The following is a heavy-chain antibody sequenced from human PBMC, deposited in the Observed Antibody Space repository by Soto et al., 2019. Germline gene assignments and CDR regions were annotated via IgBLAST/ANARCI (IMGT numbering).Heavy chain of an antibody. J-gene: IGHJ4*02. Sequence: QVQLVQSGPEVKKPGASVKVSCKASGYTFSTYDLNWVRQAPGQGLEWMGWLNPKSGMTGSAQKFQGRVTMTRDSSISTVYMELSSLRSEDTAVYYCARVAGSPDYWGQGPLVTAS. CDR1: GYTFSTYD. V-gene: IGHV1-8*01. CDR3: ARVAGSPDY. CDR2: LNPKSGMT. D-gene: IGHD1-26*01.